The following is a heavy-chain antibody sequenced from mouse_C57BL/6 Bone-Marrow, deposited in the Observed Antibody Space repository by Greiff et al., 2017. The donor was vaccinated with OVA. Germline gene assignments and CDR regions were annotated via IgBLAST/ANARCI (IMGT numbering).Heavy chain of an antibody. J-gene: IGHJ4*01. D-gene: IGHD1-1*01. CDR1: GYTFTSYW. Sequence: QVQLQQPGAELVMPGASVKLSCKASGYTFTSYWMHWVQQRPGQGLEWLGEIDPSDSYTNYTQKFTGKSTLTVDKSCSTSYMQLSSLTYEDSAVYYCARSVISTVSMDYWGQGTAVTVSS. V-gene: IGHV1-69*01. CDR2: IDPSDSYT. CDR3: ARSVISTVSMDY.